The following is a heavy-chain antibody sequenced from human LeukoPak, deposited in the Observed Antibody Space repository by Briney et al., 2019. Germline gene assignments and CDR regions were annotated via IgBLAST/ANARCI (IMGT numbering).Heavy chain of an antibody. J-gene: IGHJ4*02. CDR2: IFHSGST. Sequence: PSETLSLTCTVSGGSITSNWWSWVRQTPGKGLEWIGEIFHSGSTTYNPSLKSRVTMSIDTSKTQFSLKVNSVTAADTAVYYCARNGYYSVDSWGQGTLVTVSS. CDR3: ARNGYYSVDS. CDR1: GGSITSNW. V-gene: IGHV4-4*02. D-gene: IGHD4-17*01.